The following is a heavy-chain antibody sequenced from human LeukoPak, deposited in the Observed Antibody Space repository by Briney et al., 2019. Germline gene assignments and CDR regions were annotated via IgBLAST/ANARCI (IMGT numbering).Heavy chain of an antibody. CDR2: IKQDGSEK. D-gene: IGHD2-2*01. CDR3: ANTEYQRLGTDY. Sequence: SGGSLRLSCAASGFTFSGYWMSWVRQAPGKGLEWVANIKQDGSEKYYVDSVKGRFTISRDNAKNSLYLQMNSLRTEDTAVYYCANTEYQRLGTDYWGQGTLVTVSS. V-gene: IGHV3-7*01. CDR1: GFTFSGYW. J-gene: IGHJ4*02.